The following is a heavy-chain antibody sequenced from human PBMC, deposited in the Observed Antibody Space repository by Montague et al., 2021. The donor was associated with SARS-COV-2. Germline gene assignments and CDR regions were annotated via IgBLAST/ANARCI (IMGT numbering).Heavy chain of an antibody. V-gene: IGHV3-21*01. J-gene: IGHJ4*02. Sequence: SLRLSCAASGFTFSSYSMNWVRQAPGKGLECVSSISSSSSYIYYADSVKGRFTISRDNAKNSLYLQMNSLRAEDTAVYYCARAYSGSYYPNFDYWGQGTLVTVSS. CDR2: ISSSSSYI. CDR1: GFTFSSYS. D-gene: IGHD1-26*01. CDR3: ARAYSGSYYPNFDY.